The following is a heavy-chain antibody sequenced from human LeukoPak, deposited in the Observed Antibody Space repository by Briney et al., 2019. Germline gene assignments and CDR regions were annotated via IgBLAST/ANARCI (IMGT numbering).Heavy chain of an antibody. CDR3: ARETYYYDTSGFRYWYFDL. CDR1: GFTFPNYV. J-gene: IGHJ2*01. V-gene: IGHV3-23*01. D-gene: IGHD3-22*01. CDR2: ISDNGGNT. Sequence: GGSLRLSCAASGFTFPNYVMSWVRQAPGKGLEWVSSISDNGGNTYYADSVKGRSTISRDNSKNTLYLQMNSLKTEDTAAYYCARETYYYDTSGFRYWYFDLWGRGTLVTVSS.